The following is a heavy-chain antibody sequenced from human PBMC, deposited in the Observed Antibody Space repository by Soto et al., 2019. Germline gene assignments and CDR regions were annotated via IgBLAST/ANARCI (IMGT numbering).Heavy chain of an antibody. V-gene: IGHV4-34*01. Sequence: SETLSLTCDVNGASLSGYYWSWICQPPVTGLEWLGEINHSGSTNYNPSLKSRVPISVDTSKNQFSLKLSSVTAADTAVYYCARLPTSSSYYDVLTGYSVDYWGQGTLVTVSS. J-gene: IGHJ4*02. D-gene: IGHD3-9*01. CDR3: ARLPTSSSYYDVLTGYSVDY. CDR2: INHSGST. CDR1: GASLSGYY.